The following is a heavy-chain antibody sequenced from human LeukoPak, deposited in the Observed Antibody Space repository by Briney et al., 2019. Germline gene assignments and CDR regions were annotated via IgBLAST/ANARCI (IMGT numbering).Heavy chain of an antibody. D-gene: IGHD6-19*01. J-gene: IGHJ4*02. CDR3: ARGIVNTAVAGTFGY. CDR1: GSSISSYY. V-gene: IGHV4-34*01. CDR2: INHSGST. Sequence: PSETLSLTCTVSGSSISSYYWSWIRQPPGKRLEWIGEINHSGSTNYNPSLKSRVTISVDTSKNQFSLMLSSVTAADTAVYYCARGIVNTAVAGTFGYWGQGTLVTVSS.